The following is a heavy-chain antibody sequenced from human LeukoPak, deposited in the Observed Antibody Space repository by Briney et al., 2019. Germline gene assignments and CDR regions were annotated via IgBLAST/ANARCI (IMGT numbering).Heavy chain of an antibody. CDR3: ARGNTMIVVDNWFDP. CDR2: INSDGSST. CDR1: GFTFSSYW. J-gene: IGHJ5*02. Sequence: GGSLRLSCAASGFTFSSYWMHWVRQAPGKGLVWVSRINSDGSSTSYADSVKGRFTISRDDAKNTLYLQMNSLRAEDTAVYYCARGNTMIVVDNWFDPWGQGTLVTVSS. D-gene: IGHD3-22*01. V-gene: IGHV3-74*01.